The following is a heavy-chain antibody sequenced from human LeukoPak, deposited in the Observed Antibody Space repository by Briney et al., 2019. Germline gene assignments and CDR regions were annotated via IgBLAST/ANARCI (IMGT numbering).Heavy chain of an antibody. J-gene: IGHJ6*02. V-gene: IGHV4-34*01. CDR1: GGSFSGYY. CDR2: INHSGST. CDR3: ARTVVTNYYYYYGMDV. Sequence: PSETLSLTRAVYGGSFSGYYWSWIRQPPGKGLEWIGEINHSGSTNYNPSLKSRVTISVDTSKNQFPLKLSSVTAADTAVYYCARTVVTNYYYYYGMDVWGQGTTVTVSS. D-gene: IGHD5-12*01.